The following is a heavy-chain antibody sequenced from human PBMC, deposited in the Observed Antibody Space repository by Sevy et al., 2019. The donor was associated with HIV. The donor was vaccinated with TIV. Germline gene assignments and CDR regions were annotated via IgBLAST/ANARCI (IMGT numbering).Heavy chain of an antibody. D-gene: IGHD4-17*01. Sequence: GGSLRLSCAVSGFPFSNYWMSWVRQAPGKGLEWVANIKQDESEIYNVDSVKGRFTISRDNAKNSVSLQMNSLGAEDTALYYCARGPNYGDRTDYFEYWGQGILVTVSS. J-gene: IGHJ4*02. CDR1: GFPFSNYW. CDR2: IKQDESEI. V-gene: IGHV3-7*01. CDR3: ARGPNYGDRTDYFEY.